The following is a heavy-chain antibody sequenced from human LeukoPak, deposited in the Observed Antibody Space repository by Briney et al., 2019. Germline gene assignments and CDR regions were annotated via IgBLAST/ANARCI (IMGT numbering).Heavy chain of an antibody. CDR2: IYYSGST. D-gene: IGHD5-18*01. V-gene: IGHV4-34*01. J-gene: IGHJ4*02. CDR1: GGSFSGYY. CDR3: AREIQLWFKPTFDY. Sequence: SETLSLTCAVYGGSFSGYYWSWIRQPPGKGLGWIGSIYYSGSTYYNPSLKSRVTISVDTSKNQFSLKLSSVTAADTAVYYCAREIQLWFKPTFDYWGQGTLVTVSS.